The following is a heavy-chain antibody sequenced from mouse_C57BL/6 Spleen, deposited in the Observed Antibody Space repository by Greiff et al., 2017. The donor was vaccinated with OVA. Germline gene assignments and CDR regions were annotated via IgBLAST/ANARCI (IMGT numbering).Heavy chain of an antibody. V-gene: IGHV1-22*01. Sequence: VQLQQSGPELVKPGASVKMSCKASGYTFTDYNMHWVKQSHGKSLEWIGYINPNNGGTSYNQKFKGKATLTVNKSSSTAYMELRSLTSEDSAVYYCAHDGYYVGAMDYWGQGTSVTVSS. CDR3: AHDGYYVGAMDY. J-gene: IGHJ4*01. CDR1: GYTFTDYN. CDR2: INPNNGGT. D-gene: IGHD2-3*01.